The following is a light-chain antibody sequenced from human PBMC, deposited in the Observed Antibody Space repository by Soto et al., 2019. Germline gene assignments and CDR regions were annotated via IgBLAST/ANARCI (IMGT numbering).Light chain of an antibody. V-gene: IGKV3-11*01. CDR1: QSVSSY. CDR3: QQHKT. J-gene: IGKJ1*01. CDR2: DTS. Sequence: EIVLTQSPATLSLSPGERATLSCRASQSVSSYLAWYQQKPGQAPRLLIYDTSNSATGIPARFSGSGSGTDFTLTISSLEPEGFAVYYCQQHKTFGQGTKVDIK.